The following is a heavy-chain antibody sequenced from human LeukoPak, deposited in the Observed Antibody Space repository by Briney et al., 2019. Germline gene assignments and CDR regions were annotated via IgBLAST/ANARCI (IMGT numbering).Heavy chain of an antibody. CDR1: GYTFTGYY. D-gene: IGHD2-2*01. V-gene: IGHV1-2*02. CDR3: AIPPLYCSSTSCPYYYYYGMDV. Sequence: AASVKVSCKASGYTFTGYYMHWVRQAPGQGLEWMGWINPNSGGTNYARKFQGRVTMTRDTSISTAYMELSRLRSDDTAVYYCAIPPLYCSSTSCPYYYYYGMDVWGQGTTVTVSS. J-gene: IGHJ6*02. CDR2: INPNSGGT.